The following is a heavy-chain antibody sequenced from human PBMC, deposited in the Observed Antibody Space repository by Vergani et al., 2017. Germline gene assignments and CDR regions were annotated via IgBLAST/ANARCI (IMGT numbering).Heavy chain of an antibody. CDR2: ISSSSSYT. D-gene: IGHD3-16*01. V-gene: IGHV3-11*05. CDR3: ARGGGKEYVCGSSSRRDWFDP. CDR1: GFTFSDYY. Sequence: QVQLVESGGGLVKPGGSLRLSCAASGFTFSDYYMSWIRQAPGKGLEWVSYISSSSSYTNYADSVKGRFTISRENAKNSLYMQKNRQRAEDTAVYYCARGGGKEYVCGSSSRRDWFDPWGQGTLVTVSS. J-gene: IGHJ5*02.